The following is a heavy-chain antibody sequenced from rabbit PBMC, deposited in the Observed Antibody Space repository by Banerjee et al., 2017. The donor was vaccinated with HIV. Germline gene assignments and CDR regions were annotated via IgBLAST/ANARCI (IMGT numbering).Heavy chain of an antibody. J-gene: IGHJ6*01. D-gene: IGHD8-1*01. CDR2: IDTADSST. CDR1: GFDFSGAYC. V-gene: IGHV1S43*01. CDR3: ARYGASSAEYDL. Sequence: QSLEESGGDLVKPGASLTLTCTASGFDFSGAYCMCWVRQAPGKGLEWIGCIDTADSSTWYASWVNGRFTLSRENNQNTVTLQMTSLTAADTATYFCARYGASSAEYDLWGQGTLVTVS.